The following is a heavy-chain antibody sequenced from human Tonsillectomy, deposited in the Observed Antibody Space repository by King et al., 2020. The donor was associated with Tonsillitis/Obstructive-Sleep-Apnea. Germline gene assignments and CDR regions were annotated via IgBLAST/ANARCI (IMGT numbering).Heavy chain of an antibody. CDR1: GFTFSSYE. CDR3: ARDTRAGPWELLAYYYYGMDV. D-gene: IGHD1-26*01. J-gene: IGHJ6*02. Sequence: VQLVESGGGLVQPGGSLRLSCAASGFTFSSYEMNWVRQAPGKGLEWVSYISSSGSTIYYADSVKGRFTISRDNAKNSLYLQMNSLRAEDTAVYYCARDTRAGPWELLAYYYYGMDVWGQGTTVTVSS. CDR2: ISSSGSTI. V-gene: IGHV3-48*03.